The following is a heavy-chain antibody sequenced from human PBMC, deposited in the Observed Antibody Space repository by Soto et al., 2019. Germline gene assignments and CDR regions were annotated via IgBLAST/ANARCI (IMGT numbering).Heavy chain of an antibody. J-gene: IGHJ4*02. CDR2: ISGSDGKT. Sequence: PGGSLRLSCAASGFSFGSYALSWVRQAPGKGLEWVSTISGSDGKTFYADSVKGRFSISRDTSQSTLYLQMNSLRAGDTAMYYCARWSYLDYWGQGT. CDR3: ARWSYLDY. CDR1: GFSFGSYA. V-gene: IGHV3-23*01. D-gene: IGHD3-3*01.